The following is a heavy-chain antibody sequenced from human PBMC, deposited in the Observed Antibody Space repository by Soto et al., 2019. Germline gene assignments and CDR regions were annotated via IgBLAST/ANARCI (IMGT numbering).Heavy chain of an antibody. CDR1: GGSINPFY. D-gene: IGHD5-12*01. CDR2: IFSSGST. CDR3: AREGSYSAYNFAHGIQLWSFDF. V-gene: IGHV4-4*07. J-gene: IGHJ4*02. Sequence: SETLSLTCTVSGGSINPFYWSWVPQPAGKGLEWIWRIFSSGSTSFNPSPESRVAMSVDTPQNHFSLHLSSVTAADMAVYYCAREGSYSAYNFAHGIQLWSFDFWGRGALGTVSS.